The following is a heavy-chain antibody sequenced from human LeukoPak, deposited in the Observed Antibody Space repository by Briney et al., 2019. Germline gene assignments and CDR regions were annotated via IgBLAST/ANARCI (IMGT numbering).Heavy chain of an antibody. D-gene: IGHD1-26*01. CDR3: ARSAIVSPLQH. V-gene: IGHV4-59*01. CDR2: IYYSGST. J-gene: IGHJ1*01. CDR1: GGSISSYY. Sequence: SETLSLTCTVSGGSISSYYWNWIRQPPGKGLEWIGYIYYSGSTNYNPSLKSRVTISVDTSKNQFSLKLSSVTAADTAVYYCARSAIVSPLQHWGQGTLVTVSS.